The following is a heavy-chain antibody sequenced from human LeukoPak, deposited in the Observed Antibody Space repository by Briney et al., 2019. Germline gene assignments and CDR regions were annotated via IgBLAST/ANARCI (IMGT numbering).Heavy chain of an antibody. CDR3: YYASGSYP. V-gene: IGHV3-66*01. J-gene: IGHJ5*02. D-gene: IGHD3-10*01. CDR2: IYTGGST. CDR1: GFTVSSNY. Sequence: GGSLRLSCAASGFTVSSNYMSWVRQAPGKGLEWVSLIYTGGSTYYADSVKGRFIISRDNSKNTVYLQMNSLRVEDTSVYYCYYASGSYPWGQGTLVTVSS.